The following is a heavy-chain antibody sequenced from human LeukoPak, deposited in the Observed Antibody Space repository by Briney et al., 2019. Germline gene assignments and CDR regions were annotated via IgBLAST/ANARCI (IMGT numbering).Heavy chain of an antibody. Sequence: SETLSLTCAVYGGSFSGYYWSWIRQPPGKGLEWIGYISYTGSTYYNPSLKSRVTMSVDTSKTQFSLKLISVTAEDTAVYYCARVALSYYFDSSGYYKPAAFDIWGQGTMVTVSS. D-gene: IGHD3-22*01. V-gene: IGHV4-34*01. CDR2: ISYTGST. J-gene: IGHJ3*02. CDR1: GGSFSGYY. CDR3: ARVALSYYFDSSGYYKPAAFDI.